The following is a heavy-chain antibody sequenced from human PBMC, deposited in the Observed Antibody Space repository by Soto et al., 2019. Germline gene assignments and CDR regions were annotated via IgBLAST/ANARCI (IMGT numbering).Heavy chain of an antibody. V-gene: IGHV4-31*02. J-gene: IGHJ6*02. CDR1: GGPVSGDDLY. CDR3: ARALVTDYNSRDYHYYLAMDV. D-gene: IGHD3-22*01. Sequence: SQTLSLTCVVSGGPVSGDDLYWSWIRHLPGKGLEWIANVYHTGTTYYNPSLKSRVSMSVDTSQNQFSLILASVTAADTAVYYCARALVTDYNSRDYHYYLAMDVWGQGTSVTVSS. CDR2: VYHTGTT.